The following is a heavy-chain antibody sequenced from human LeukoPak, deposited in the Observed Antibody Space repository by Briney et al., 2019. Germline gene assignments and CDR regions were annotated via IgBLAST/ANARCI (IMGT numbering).Heavy chain of an antibody. D-gene: IGHD6-13*01. CDR3: ARVVGYSSSWQYYYYYYYMDV. V-gene: IGHV3-30*04. CDR2: ISYDGSNK. CDR1: GFTFSSYA. Sequence: PGGSLRLSCAASGFTFSSYAMHWVRQAPGKGLEWVAVISYDGSNKYYADSVKGRFTISRDNSKNTLYLQMNSLRAEDTAVYYCARVVGYSSSWQYYYYYYYMDVWGKGTTVTVSS. J-gene: IGHJ6*03.